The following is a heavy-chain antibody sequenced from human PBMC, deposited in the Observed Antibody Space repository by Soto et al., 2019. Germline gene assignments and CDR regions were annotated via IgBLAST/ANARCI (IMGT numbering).Heavy chain of an antibody. CDR3: AKQQGPGTPYYYAMDV. V-gene: IGHV3-23*01. D-gene: IGHD1-1*01. CDR1: GFTFSSYA. CDR2: IRSSGDRT. J-gene: IGHJ6*02. Sequence: GGSLRLSCAASGFTFSSYAMSWVRQAPGKGLEWVSAIRSSGDRTYYADSVKGRFTISRDNSKNTLYMQMNSLRAEDTAVYYCAKQQGPGTPYYYAMDVWGQGTTVTVSS.